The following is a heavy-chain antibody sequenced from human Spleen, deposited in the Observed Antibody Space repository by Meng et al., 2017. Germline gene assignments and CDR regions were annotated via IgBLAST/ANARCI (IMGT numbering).Heavy chain of an antibody. D-gene: IGHD6-19*01. CDR1: GYTFIGHY. V-gene: IGHV1-2*06. Sequence: QVQLVQSGAEVKKPGASVKVSCNASGYTFIGHYIHWVRQAPGQGLEWVGRSNPNTGGTTYAQKFQGRVTMTRDTSGSTAYMELGSLRSDDTAVYYCAREGYNTGWTYFDYWGQGTLVTVSS. CDR3: AREGYNTGWTYFDY. J-gene: IGHJ4*02. CDR2: SNPNTGGT.